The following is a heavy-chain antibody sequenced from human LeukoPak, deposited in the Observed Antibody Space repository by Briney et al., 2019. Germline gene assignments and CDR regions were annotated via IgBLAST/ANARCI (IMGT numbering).Heavy chain of an antibody. D-gene: IGHD6-19*01. J-gene: IGHJ4*02. Sequence: GGSLRLSCAGSGFTFSSYEMNWVRQAPGRGLEWVSYISSRGDTIYYADSVRGRFTLYRDNARNSLYLQMNSLRAEDTAVYYCARGYASAWCDYWGQGALVTVSS. V-gene: IGHV3-48*03. CDR2: ISSRGDTI. CDR1: GFTFSSYE. CDR3: ARGYASAWCDY.